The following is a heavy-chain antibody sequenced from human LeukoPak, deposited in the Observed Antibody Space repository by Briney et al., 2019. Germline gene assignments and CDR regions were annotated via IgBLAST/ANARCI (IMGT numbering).Heavy chain of an antibody. D-gene: IGHD6-19*01. CDR2: IYYSGNT. CDR3: ARVGSGCFDY. V-gene: IGHV4-59*01. CDR1: GGSISSYY. J-gene: IGHJ4*02. Sequence: SETLSLTCTVSGGSISSYYWSWIRQPPGKGLEWIGYIYYSGNTNYNPSLKSRLTISLDTSKNQFSLKLSSVTAADTAVYYCARVGSGCFDYWGQGTLVTVSS.